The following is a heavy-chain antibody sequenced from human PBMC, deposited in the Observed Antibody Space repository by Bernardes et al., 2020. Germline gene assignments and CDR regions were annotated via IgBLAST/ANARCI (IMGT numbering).Heavy chain of an antibody. CDR2: ISAYNGNT. J-gene: IGHJ6*03. CDR1: GYTFTSYG. CDR3: ARLDTAMVWVRDYYYYMDV. V-gene: IGHV1-18*01. D-gene: IGHD5-18*01. Sequence: ASVKVSCKASGYTFTSYGISWVRQAPGQGLEWMGWISAYNGNTNYAQKLQGRVTMTTDTSTSTAYMELRSLRSDDTAVYYCARLDTAMVWVRDYYYYMDVWGKGTTVTVSS.